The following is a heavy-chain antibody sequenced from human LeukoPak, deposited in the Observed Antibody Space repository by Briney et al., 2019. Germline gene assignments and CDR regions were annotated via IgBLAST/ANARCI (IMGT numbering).Heavy chain of an antibody. D-gene: IGHD2-2*01. CDR1: GYTFNNYG. CDR3: ARDNAGGYCTSSSCYEKNNWFDP. V-gene: IGHV1-18*01. Sequence: ASVKVSCKASGYTFNNYGISWVRQAPGQGLGWMGWINTYNGNTNYAQKLQGRVTMTTYTSTSTAYMELRSLTSDDAAVYYCARDNAGGYCTSSSCYEKNNWFDPWGQGTLVTVSS. CDR2: INTYNGNT. J-gene: IGHJ5*02.